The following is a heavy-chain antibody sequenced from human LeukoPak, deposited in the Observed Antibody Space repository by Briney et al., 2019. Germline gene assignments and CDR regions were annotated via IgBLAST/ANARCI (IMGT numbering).Heavy chain of an antibody. J-gene: IGHJ5*02. CDR2: IRSKVDGGTA. D-gene: IGHD3-16*01. V-gene: IGHV3-15*01. CDR1: GLTFSDAW. Sequence: PGGSLRLSCGVSGLTFSDAWLTWVRQGPGKGLEWVGLIRSKVDGGTADYATTVKGRFTISGDDSKNMLYLQMNGLKTEDTAIYHCTKDLPFTAGGVIVHWGQGALVTVSS. CDR3: TKDLPFTAGGVIVH.